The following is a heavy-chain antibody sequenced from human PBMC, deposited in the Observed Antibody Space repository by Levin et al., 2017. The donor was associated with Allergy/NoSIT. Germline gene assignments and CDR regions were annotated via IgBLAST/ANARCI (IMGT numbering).Heavy chain of an antibody. CDR2: SRNKANGYTT. CDR3: ARGGLCGGGTCYSDYFDY. CDR1: GFTFSDHY. J-gene: IGHJ4*02. V-gene: IGHV3-72*01. D-gene: IGHD2-15*01. Sequence: QTGGSLRLSCAVSGFTFSDHYMDWVRQVPGKGLEWVARSRNKANGYTTKYAASVEDRFTISRDVSQNSLYLQMNSLKIEDTAVYYCARGGLCGGGTCYSDYFDYWGQGALVTVSS.